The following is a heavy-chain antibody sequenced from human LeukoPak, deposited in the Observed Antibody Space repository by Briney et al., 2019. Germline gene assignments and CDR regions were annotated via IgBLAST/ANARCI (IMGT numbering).Heavy chain of an antibody. V-gene: IGHV4-34*01. Sequence: SETLSLTCAVYGGSFSGYYWSWIRQPPGKGLEWIGEINHSGSTNYNPSLKSRVTISVDTSKNQFSLKLSSVTAADTAVYYCARAIGYYGSGSYYYDYWGQGTLVTVSS. CDR1: GGSFSGYY. CDR2: INHSGST. D-gene: IGHD3-10*01. CDR3: ARAIGYYGSGSYYYDY. J-gene: IGHJ4*02.